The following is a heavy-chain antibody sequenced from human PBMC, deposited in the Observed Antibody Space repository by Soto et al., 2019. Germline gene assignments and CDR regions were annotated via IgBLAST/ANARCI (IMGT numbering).Heavy chain of an antibody. CDR1: GFTFSSYW. CDR3: ARDQGYSGYVAYYYYGMDV. Sequence: GGSLRLSCAASGFTFSSYWMSWVRQAPGKGLEWVANIKQDGSEKYYVDSVKGRFTISRDNAKNSLYLQMNSLRAEDTAMYYCARDQGYSGYVAYYYYGMDVWRQGTTVTVSS. J-gene: IGHJ6*02. V-gene: IGHV3-7*03. D-gene: IGHD5-12*01. CDR2: IKQDGSEK.